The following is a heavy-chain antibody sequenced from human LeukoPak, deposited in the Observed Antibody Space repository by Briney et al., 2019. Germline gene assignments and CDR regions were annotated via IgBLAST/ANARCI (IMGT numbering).Heavy chain of an antibody. CDR1: GYPISSGYF. D-gene: IGHD6-19*01. V-gene: IGHV4-38-2*02. J-gene: IGHJ3*01. CDR3: ARETEKQWQY. CDR2: IFHSGYT. Sequence: PSETLSRTCTVSGYPISSGYFWGWIRQPPGKGLEYIGSIFHSGYTFYDPSLKSRLTLSVDTSKNQFSLRLSSVTAADTAVYYCARETEKQWQYWGQGTMVTVSS.